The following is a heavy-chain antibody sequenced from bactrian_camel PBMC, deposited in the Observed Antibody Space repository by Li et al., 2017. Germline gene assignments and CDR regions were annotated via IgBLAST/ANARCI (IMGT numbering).Heavy chain of an antibody. CDR2: IWPGGDKV. Sequence: PLVESGGGSVQAGGSLTLSCVASEDTSSINSMGWFRQSPGTEREAVACIWPGGDKVYYADSVKGRFTISQDNAKNTLYLQMDSLLPEDTAMYYCAADWRPLLAAYSGHKCHWYGGDYDYWARGPRSPSP. J-gene: IGHJ4*01. V-gene: IGHV3-3*01. D-gene: IGHD5*01. CDR1: EDTSSINS.